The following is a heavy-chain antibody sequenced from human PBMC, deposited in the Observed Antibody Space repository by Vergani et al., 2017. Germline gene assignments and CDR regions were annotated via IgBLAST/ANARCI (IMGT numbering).Heavy chain of an antibody. Sequence: QVQLVQSGAEVKKPGSSVKVSCKASGGTFSSYAISWVRQAPGQGLEWMGGIIPIFGTANYAQKFQGRVTITADESTSTAYMELRSLRSEDTAVYYCASRTSPTTGGRSYYYYYMDVWGKGTTVTVSS. CDR2: IIPIFGTA. V-gene: IGHV1-69*01. CDR1: GGTFSSYA. D-gene: IGHD1-1*01. CDR3: ASRTSPTTGGRSYYYYYMDV. J-gene: IGHJ6*03.